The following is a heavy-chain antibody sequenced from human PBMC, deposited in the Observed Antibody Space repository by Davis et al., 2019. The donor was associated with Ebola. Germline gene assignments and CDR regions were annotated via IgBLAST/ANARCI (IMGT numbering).Heavy chain of an antibody. CDR1: GFTFSSYA. Sequence: GESLKIPCAASGFTFSSYAMHRVRQAPGKGLEWVAVISYDGSNKYYADSVKGRFTISRDNSKNTLYLQTNSLRAEDTAVYYCARDPLPGEPYYYGMDVWGQGTTVTVSS. D-gene: IGHD1-14*01. V-gene: IGHV3-30*04. J-gene: IGHJ6*02. CDR3: ARDPLPGEPYYYGMDV. CDR2: ISYDGSNK.